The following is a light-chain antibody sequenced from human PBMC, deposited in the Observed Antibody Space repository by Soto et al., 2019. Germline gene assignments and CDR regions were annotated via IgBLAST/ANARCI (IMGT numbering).Light chain of an antibody. J-gene: IGKJ3*01. CDR3: QQYNNWPPGT. Sequence: EIVMTQSPATLSVSPGARATLSCRASQSVSSNLAWYQQKPGQAPRLLIYGSSTRATGIPARFSGSGSGTEFTLTISSLPXXXXAVYYCQQYNNWPPGTFGPGTKVDIK. CDR2: GSS. CDR1: QSVSSN. V-gene: IGKV3-15*01.